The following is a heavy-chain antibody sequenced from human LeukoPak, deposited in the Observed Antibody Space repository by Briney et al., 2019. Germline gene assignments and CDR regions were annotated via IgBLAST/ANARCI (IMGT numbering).Heavy chain of an antibody. CDR1: RLTFSNSA. J-gene: IGHJ4*02. CDR3: AKGRDYGGDACFDY. V-gene: IGHV3-23*01. CDR2: ISGGGST. Sequence: GGSLRLSCAASRLTFSNSAMTWVRQAPGKGLEWVSGISGGGSTYYADSVKGRFTISRDNSKNTLDLQMSSLRAEDTAVYYCAKGRDYGGDACFDYWGQGTLVTVSS. D-gene: IGHD4-23*01.